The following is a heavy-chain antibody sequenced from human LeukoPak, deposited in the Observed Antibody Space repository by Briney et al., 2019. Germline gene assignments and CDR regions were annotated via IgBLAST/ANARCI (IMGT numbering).Heavy chain of an antibody. V-gene: IGHV4-39*01. CDR2: IYYTGST. J-gene: IGHJ4*02. CDR3: ARSYCSGGSCYRGRFDF. D-gene: IGHD2-15*01. Sequence: SETLSLTCTVSGGSISSSSYYWGWIRQPPGKGLEWIGSIYYTGSTYYNPSLKSRVTMSVDTSKSQFSLKLSSVTAADMAVYYCARSYCSGGSCYRGRFDFWGQGTLVTVFS. CDR1: GGSISSSSYY.